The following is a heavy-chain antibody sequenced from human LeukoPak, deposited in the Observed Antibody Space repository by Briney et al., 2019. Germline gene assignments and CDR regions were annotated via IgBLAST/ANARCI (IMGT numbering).Heavy chain of an antibody. J-gene: IGHJ6*02. CDR1: GGSISSYY. V-gene: IGHV4-59*01. CDR3: ARVMGCYYGSGMGSGMDV. Sequence: SSETLSLTCTVSGGSISSYYWSWIRQPPGKGLEWIGYIYYSGSTNYNPSLKSRVTISVDTSKNQFSLKLSSVTAADTAVYYCARVMGCYYGSGMGSGMDVWGQGTTVTVSS. CDR2: IYYSGST. D-gene: IGHD3-10*01.